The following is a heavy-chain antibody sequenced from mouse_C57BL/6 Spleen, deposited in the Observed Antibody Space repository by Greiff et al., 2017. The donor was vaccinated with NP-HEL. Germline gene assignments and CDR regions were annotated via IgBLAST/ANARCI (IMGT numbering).Heavy chain of an antibody. Sequence: EVQLQQSGPELVKPGASVKISCKASGYTFTDYYMNWVKQSHGKSLEWIGDINPNNGGTSYNQKFKGKATLTVDKSSSTAYMELRSLTSEDSAVYYCARATLGRAYYYAMDYWGQGTSVTVSS. CDR2: INPNNGGT. CDR1: GYTFTDYY. V-gene: IGHV1-26*01. CDR3: ARATLGRAYYYAMDY. D-gene: IGHD4-1*01. J-gene: IGHJ4*01.